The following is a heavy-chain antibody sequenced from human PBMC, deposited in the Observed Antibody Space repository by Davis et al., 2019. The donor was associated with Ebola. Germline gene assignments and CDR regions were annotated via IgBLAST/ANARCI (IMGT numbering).Heavy chain of an antibody. CDR1: GFTFSSYA. Sequence: PGGSLRLSCAASGFTFSSYAMSWVRQAPGKGLEWVSSISSSSSYIYYADSVKGRFTISRDNAKNSLYLQMNSLRDEDTAVYYCARAPTGSDAFDIWGQGTMVTVSS. J-gene: IGHJ3*02. D-gene: IGHD1-14*01. CDR2: ISSSSSYI. CDR3: ARAPTGSDAFDI. V-gene: IGHV3-21*01.